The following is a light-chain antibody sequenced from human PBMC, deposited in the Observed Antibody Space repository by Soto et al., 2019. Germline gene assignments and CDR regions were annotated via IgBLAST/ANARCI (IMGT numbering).Light chain of an antibody. CDR3: QQYNNWPWT. CDR2: GAS. CDR1: QGINNY. J-gene: IGKJ1*01. V-gene: IGKV1-27*01. Sequence: DIQMTQSPSSLSASVGDRVTITCRASQGINNYLAWYQQRPGKVPKLLIYGASRLQSGVPSRFSGSGSGTDFTLTISSLQSEDFAVYYCQQYNNWPWTFGQGTKVDIK.